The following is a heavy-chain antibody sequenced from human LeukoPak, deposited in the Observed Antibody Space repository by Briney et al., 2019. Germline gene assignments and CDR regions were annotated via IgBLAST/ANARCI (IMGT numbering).Heavy chain of an antibody. Sequence: GGSLRLSCAASGFTFSSYWMTWVRQAPGKGLEWVANIKQDGSERYYVDSVKGRFTISRDNAKNSLYLQMNSLRAEDTAVYYCARDGVAAAGRASNYWGQGTLVTVSS. CDR3: ARDGVAAAGRASNY. D-gene: IGHD6-13*01. J-gene: IGHJ4*02. V-gene: IGHV3-7*03. CDR1: GFTFSSYW. CDR2: IKQDGSER.